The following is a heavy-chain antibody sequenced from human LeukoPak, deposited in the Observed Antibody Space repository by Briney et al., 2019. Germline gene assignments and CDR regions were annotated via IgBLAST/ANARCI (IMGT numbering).Heavy chain of an antibody. V-gene: IGHV4-34*01. CDR2: INHSGST. CDR1: GGSFSGYY. D-gene: IGHD3-9*01. Sequence: SETLSLTCAVYGGSFSGYYWSWIRQPPGKGLEWIGEINHSGSTNYNPSLKSRATISVDTSKNQFSLKLSSVTAADTAVYYCARGGTQSITIFRGDFDYWGQGTLVTVSS. J-gene: IGHJ4*02. CDR3: ARGGTQSITIFRGDFDY.